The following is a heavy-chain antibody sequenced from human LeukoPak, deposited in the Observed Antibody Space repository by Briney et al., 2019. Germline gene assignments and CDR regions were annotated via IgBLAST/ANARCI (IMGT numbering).Heavy chain of an antibody. D-gene: IGHD6-13*01. V-gene: IGHV3-33*01. CDR1: GFTFSSYG. CDR2: IWFDGTKK. J-gene: IGHJ4*02. CDR3: ARVTNTSTWGLDY. Sequence: PGGSLRLSCAASGFTFSSYGMHWVRQAPAKGLEGVAAIWFDGTKKYYGDSVNGRFTISRDNSKNTLYLQMNSLRAEDTALYYCARVTNTSTWGLDYWGQGTLLTVSS.